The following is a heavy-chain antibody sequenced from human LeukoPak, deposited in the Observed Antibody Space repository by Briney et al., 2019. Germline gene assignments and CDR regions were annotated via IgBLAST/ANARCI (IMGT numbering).Heavy chain of an antibody. CDR3: ANDLGNWLDDFWSGDGMDV. D-gene: IGHD3-3*01. CDR2: ISGSGGST. CDR1: GFTFSSYA. J-gene: IGHJ6*02. V-gene: IGHV3-23*01. Sequence: PGGSLRLSCAASGFTFSSYAMSWVRQAPGKGLEWVSAISGSGGSTYYADSVKGRFTISRDNSKNTLYLQMNSLRAEDTAVYYCANDLGNWLDDFWSGDGMDVWGQGTTVTVSS.